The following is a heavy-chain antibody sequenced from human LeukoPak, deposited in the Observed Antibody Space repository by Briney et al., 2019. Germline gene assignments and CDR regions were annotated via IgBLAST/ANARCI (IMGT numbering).Heavy chain of an antibody. CDR1: GASMTNYF. Sequence: SETLSLTCTVSGASMTNYFWNWIRQPPGKGLEWIGYVSNTGDTTYKPSLRSRVTISVDTPKNHFSLSLSSVTAADTAVYYCATKAWGSGTFDIWGQGTMVTVSA. J-gene: IGHJ3*02. CDR2: VSNTGDT. CDR3: ATKAWGSGTFDI. D-gene: IGHD7-27*01. V-gene: IGHV4-59*01.